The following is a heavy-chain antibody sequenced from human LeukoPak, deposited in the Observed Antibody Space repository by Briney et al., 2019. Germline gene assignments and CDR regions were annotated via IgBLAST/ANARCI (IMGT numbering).Heavy chain of an antibody. CDR2: IYYSGST. D-gene: IGHD1-26*01. Sequence: PSETLSLTCTVSGGSISSYYWSWIRQPPGKGLEWIGYIYYSGSTNYNPSLKSRVTISVDMSKNQFSLKLSSVTAADTAVYYCARLGRGSFLSHFDYWGQGTLVTVSS. J-gene: IGHJ4*02. CDR1: GGSISSYY. CDR3: ARLGRGSFLSHFDY. V-gene: IGHV4-59*08.